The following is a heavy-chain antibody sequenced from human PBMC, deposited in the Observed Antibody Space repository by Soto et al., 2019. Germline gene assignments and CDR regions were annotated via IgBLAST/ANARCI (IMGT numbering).Heavy chain of an antibody. Sequence: GGSLRLSCAASGFIFSDYWMHWVRQAPGKGLVWVSRINSDGTSSKYADSVKGRFTISRDNAKRTLFLQMNSLRAEDTGVYHCATAQYYERSDFWGQGTLVTVSS. CDR1: GFIFSDYW. V-gene: IGHV3-74*01. J-gene: IGHJ4*02. D-gene: IGHD3-22*01. CDR2: INSDGTSS. CDR3: ATAQYYERSDF.